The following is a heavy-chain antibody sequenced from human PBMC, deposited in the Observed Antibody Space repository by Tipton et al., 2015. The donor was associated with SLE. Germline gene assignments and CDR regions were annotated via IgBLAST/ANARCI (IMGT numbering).Heavy chain of an antibody. CDR1: GGSISSYY. Sequence: TLSLTCTVSGGSISSYYWSWIRQPPGKGLEWIGYIYYSGSTNYNPSPKSRVTISVDTSKNQFSLKLSSVTAADTAVYCCARGGSSWPDAFDIWGQGTMVTVSS. V-gene: IGHV4-59*01. D-gene: IGHD6-13*01. CDR2: IYYSGST. CDR3: ARGGSSWPDAFDI. J-gene: IGHJ3*02.